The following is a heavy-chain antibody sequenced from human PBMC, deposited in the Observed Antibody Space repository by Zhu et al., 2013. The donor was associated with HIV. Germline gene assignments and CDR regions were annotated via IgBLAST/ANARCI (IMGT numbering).Heavy chain of an antibody. Sequence: QVVQSGGEVKEPGASVKVSCKASGFTFSVYYIHWVRQAPGQGPEWMGWINPSGDTNYAQRFQGRVTITADESTSTAYMELRSLRSDDTAVYYCARDAKGASSSWSEDWGQGTLVTVSS. CDR2: INPSGDT. CDR3: ARDAKGASSSWSED. J-gene: IGHJ4*02. CDR1: GFTFSVYY. V-gene: IGHV1-2*02. D-gene: IGHD6-13*01.